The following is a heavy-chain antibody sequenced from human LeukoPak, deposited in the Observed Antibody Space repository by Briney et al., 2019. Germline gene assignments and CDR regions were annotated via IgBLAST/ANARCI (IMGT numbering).Heavy chain of an antibody. J-gene: IGHJ4*02. CDR3: ARFIAAPYYFDY. D-gene: IGHD6-13*01. CDR2: ISSSRSYI. Sequence: GSLRLSCAASGFTFSSYSMNWVRQAPGKGLEWVSFISSSRSYIYYADSVKGRFTISRDNAKNPLYLQMNSLRAEDTAVYYCARFIAAPYYFDYWGRGTLVTVSS. CDR1: GFTFSSYS. V-gene: IGHV3-21*01.